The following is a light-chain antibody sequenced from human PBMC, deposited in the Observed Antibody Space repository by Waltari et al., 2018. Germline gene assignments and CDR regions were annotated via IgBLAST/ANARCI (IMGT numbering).Light chain of an antibody. V-gene: IGLV1-47*01. CDR3: VAWDDSLSATV. CDR1: SSTIGSNY. CDR2: RNE. Sequence: QSVLTQPPSASGTPGQRVTISCSGSSSTIGSNYVYWYQHLPGTAPKLLIYRNEHRPSGVPDRFSGSKSGTSAALAISELRSEDEADYYCVAWDDSLSATVFGGGTKLTVL. J-gene: IGLJ3*02.